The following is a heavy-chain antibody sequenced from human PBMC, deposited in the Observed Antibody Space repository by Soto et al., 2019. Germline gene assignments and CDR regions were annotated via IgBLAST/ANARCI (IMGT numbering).Heavy chain of an antibody. CDR2: IWYDGSNK. D-gene: IGHD2-15*01. CDR3: ARDRVVVAATSSNWFDP. CDR1: GFTFSSNG. J-gene: IGHJ5*02. Sequence: GGSLRLSCAASGFTFSSNGMHWVRQAPGKGLEWVAVIWYDGSNKYYADSVKGRFTISRDNSKNTLYLQMNSLRAEDTAVYYCARDRVVVAATSSNWFDPWGQGTLVTVSS. V-gene: IGHV3-33*01.